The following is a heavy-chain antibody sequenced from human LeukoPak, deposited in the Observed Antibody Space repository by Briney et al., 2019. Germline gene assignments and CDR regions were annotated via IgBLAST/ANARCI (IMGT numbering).Heavy chain of an antibody. CDR3: AKAPSPDSSGYYYFDY. J-gene: IGHJ4*02. D-gene: IGHD3-22*01. CDR1: GFTFDDYA. Sequence: SGGSLRLSCAAPGFTFDDYAMHWVRQAPGKGLEWVSGISWNSGSIGYADSVKGRFTISRDNAKNSLYLQMNSLRAEDTALYYCAKAPSPDSSGYYYFDYWGQGTLVTVSS. V-gene: IGHV3-9*01. CDR2: ISWNSGSI.